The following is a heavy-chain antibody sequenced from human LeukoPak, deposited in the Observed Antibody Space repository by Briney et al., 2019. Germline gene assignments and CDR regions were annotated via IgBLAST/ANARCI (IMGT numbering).Heavy chain of an antibody. CDR3: AKDPRTVGIQLWST. CDR2: IGGGGGA. V-gene: IGHV3-23*01. Sequence: GGSLRLSCAASGFTFSSYAMSWVRQAPGQGLEWVSGIGGGGGAFYADSVKGRFTISRDNSKNTLYLQMNSLRAEDTAVYYCAKDPRTVGIQLWSTWGQGALVTVSS. D-gene: IGHD5-18*01. J-gene: IGHJ4*02. CDR1: GFTFSSYA.